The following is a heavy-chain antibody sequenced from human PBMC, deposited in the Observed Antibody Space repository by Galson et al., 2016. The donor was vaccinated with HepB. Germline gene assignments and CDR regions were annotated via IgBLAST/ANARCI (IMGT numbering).Heavy chain of an antibody. J-gene: IGHJ4*02. CDR2: TFYRSNWQN. Sequence: CAISGDSVSSNSAGWNWIRQSPSRGLEWLGRTFYRSNWQNDYAESVKNRITINPDTSKNQISLQLNSVTPEDTAVYYCARSYLLGRGFGWWGQGTLVTVSS. CDR3: ARSYLLGRGFGW. V-gene: IGHV6-1*01. D-gene: IGHD7-27*01. CDR1: GDSVSSNSAG.